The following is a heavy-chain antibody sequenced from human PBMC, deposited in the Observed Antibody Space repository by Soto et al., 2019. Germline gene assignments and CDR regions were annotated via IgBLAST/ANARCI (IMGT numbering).Heavy chain of an antibody. V-gene: IGHV1-18*01. CDR1: GYTFTIDG. CDR2: ISAYNGNT. Sequence: RAALSVSCTASGYTFTIDGVSWVRQAPGQGLEWMGWISAYNGNTNYAQKLQGRVTMTTDTSTSTAYMELRSLRSDDTAVYYCARDRRSRDSGSDWPSDWFDPWGQGTLVTVSS. D-gene: IGHD1-26*01. J-gene: IGHJ5*02. CDR3: ARDRRSRDSGSDWPSDWFDP.